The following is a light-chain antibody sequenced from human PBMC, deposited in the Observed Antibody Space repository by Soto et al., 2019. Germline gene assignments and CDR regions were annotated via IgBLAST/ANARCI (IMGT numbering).Light chain of an antibody. J-gene: IGLJ2*01. CDR3: SSYASSSTLDVV. Sequence: QSALTQPASVSGSPGQSITISCTGSSSDVGGYNSVSWYQQHPGKAPKLLIYDVTDRPSGISSRFSGSKSGNTASLTISGLQTEDEADYYCSSYASSSTLDVVFGGGTQLTVL. CDR2: DVT. CDR1: SSDVGGYNS. V-gene: IGLV2-14*03.